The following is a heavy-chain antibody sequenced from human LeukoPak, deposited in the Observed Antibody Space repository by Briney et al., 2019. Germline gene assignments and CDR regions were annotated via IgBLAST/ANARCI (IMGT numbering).Heavy chain of an antibody. J-gene: IGHJ6*02. CDR2: INPNSGGT. CDR1: GYTFTGYY. D-gene: IGHD2-15*01. CDR3: ARAKYCSGGSCLAHDYYYGMDV. Sequence: ASVKVSCKASGYTFTGYYMHWVRQAPGQGLEWMGWINPNSGGTNYAQKFQGWVTMTRDTSICTAYMELSRLRSDDTAVYYCARAKYCSGGSCLAHDYYYGMDVWGQGTTVTVSS. V-gene: IGHV1-2*04.